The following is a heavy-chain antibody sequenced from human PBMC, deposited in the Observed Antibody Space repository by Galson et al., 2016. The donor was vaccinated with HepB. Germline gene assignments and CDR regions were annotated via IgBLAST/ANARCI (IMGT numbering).Heavy chain of an antibody. CDR2: IYYSGST. CDR1: GGSIGRYY. CDR3: ARDPDIDAFDI. D-gene: IGHD1-14*01. J-gene: IGHJ3*02. V-gene: IGHV4-59*01. Sequence: LSLTCTVSGGSIGRYYWSWIRQPPGKGLEWIGFIYYSGSTNYNPSLKSRLTISVDTSRNQFSLKLTSVTAADTAVYYCARDPDIDAFDIWGQGTMVTVSS.